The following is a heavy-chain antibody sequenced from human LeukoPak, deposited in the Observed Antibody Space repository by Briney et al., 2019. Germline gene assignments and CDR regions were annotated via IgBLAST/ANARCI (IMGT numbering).Heavy chain of an antibody. CDR1: GGSISSYY. CDR2: IYYSGST. D-gene: IGHD6-13*01. J-gene: IGHJ6*02. V-gene: IGHV4-59*08. CDR3: ARHMVRYSSSLDYYYGMDV. Sequence: PSETLSLTCTVSGGSISSYYWSWLRQPPGKGLEWIGYIYYSGSTNYNPSLKSRVTISVDTSKNQFSLKLSSVTAADTAVYYCARHMVRYSSSLDYYYGMDVWGQGTTVTVSS.